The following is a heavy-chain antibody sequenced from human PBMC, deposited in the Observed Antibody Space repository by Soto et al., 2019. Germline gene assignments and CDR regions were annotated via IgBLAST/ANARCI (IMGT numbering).Heavy chain of an antibody. J-gene: IGHJ6*02. Sequence: ASVKVSCKASGYTFTSYCISWVLQAPGQGLEWMGWISAYNGNTNYAQKLQGRVTMTTDTSTSTAYMELRSPRSDDTAVYYCARDFFWGYYDSSGYLSGRTGDHYYYGMDVWGQGTTVTVSS. V-gene: IGHV1-18*04. CDR3: ARDFFWGYYDSSGYLSGRTGDHYYYGMDV. D-gene: IGHD3-22*01. CDR1: GYTFTSYC. CDR2: ISAYNGNT.